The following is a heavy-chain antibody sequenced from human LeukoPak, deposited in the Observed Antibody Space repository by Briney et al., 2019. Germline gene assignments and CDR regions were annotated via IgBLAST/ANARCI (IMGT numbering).Heavy chain of an antibody. CDR2: IRYDGSNK. V-gene: IGHV3-30*02. CDR3: AKERAAHFDY. J-gene: IGHJ4*02. CDR1: GFTFSSYG. Sequence: QPGGSLGLSCAASGFTFSSYGMHWVRQAPGKGLEWVAFIRYDGSNKYYADSVKGRFTISRDNSKNTLYLQMNSLRAEDTAVYYCAKERAAHFDYWGQGTLVTVSS. D-gene: IGHD6-6*01.